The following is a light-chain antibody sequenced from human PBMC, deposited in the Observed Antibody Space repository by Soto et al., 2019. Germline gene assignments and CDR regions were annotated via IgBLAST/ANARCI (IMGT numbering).Light chain of an antibody. CDR3: QQYNNWPPLT. V-gene: IGKV3-15*01. CDR1: QTVSRN. Sequence: EVVMTQSPATLSVSPGERATLSCRASQTVSRNLAWYQQRPGQAPRLLIYDISNRAAGVPARFSGSGSETDFTLTISSLQSEDFAVYYCQQYNNWPPLTFGGGTKVDI. J-gene: IGKJ4*01. CDR2: DIS.